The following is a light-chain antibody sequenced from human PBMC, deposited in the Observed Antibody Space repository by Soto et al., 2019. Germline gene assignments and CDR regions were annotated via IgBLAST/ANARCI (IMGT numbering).Light chain of an antibody. CDR1: QGISNY. CDR2: AAS. J-gene: IGKJ3*01. V-gene: IGKV1-27*01. Sequence: DIQMTQSPSSLSRSVGDRVTITCRASQGISNYLAWYQQKPGKVPKLLIYAASTLQSGVPSRFSGSGSGTDFTLTISSLQPEDVATYYCQKYNSAPPFTFGPGTKVDIK. CDR3: QKYNSAPPFT.